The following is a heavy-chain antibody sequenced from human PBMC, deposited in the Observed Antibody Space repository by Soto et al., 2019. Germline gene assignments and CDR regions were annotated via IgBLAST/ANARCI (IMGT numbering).Heavy chain of an antibody. V-gene: IGHV4-59*08. Sequence: QVQLQESGPGLVKPSETLSLTCTVSGGSISSYYWTWIRQPPGKGLEWIGFIYNSGSTHYNPSLRSRVTISVDTSNNQLSLKLRSVTAADTAVYYCASMGYHYGSGSYPLDYWGQGTLVTVSS. CDR2: IYNSGST. D-gene: IGHD3-10*01. CDR3: ASMGYHYGSGSYPLDY. J-gene: IGHJ4*02. CDR1: GGSISSYY.